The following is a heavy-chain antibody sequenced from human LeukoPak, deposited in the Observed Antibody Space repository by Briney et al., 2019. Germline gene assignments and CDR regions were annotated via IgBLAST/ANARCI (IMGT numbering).Heavy chain of an antibody. CDR2: ISGSSSYI. CDR3: ARGGSSFDY. Sequence: GGSLRLSCAGSGFTFSSYGMNWVRQAPGKGLEWVSSISGSSSYIYYGDSVKGRFTISRDNAKSSLYLQMNSLRPEDTAVYYCARGGSSFDYWGQGTLVTVSS. V-gene: IGHV3-21*01. D-gene: IGHD1-26*01. CDR1: GFTFSSYG. J-gene: IGHJ4*02.